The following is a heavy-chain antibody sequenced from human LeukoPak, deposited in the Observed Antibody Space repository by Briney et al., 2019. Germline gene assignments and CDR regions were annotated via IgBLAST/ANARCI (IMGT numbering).Heavy chain of an antibody. Sequence: SETLSLTCTVSGDSFTSVTDYWAWIRQPPGKGLEWIASGDYSGGTYYNPSLESRVAISADTSKNQISLKLTSVTGADTAVYYCAGERGEEYSSGWYKTNYFYNWGQGIRVTVSS. V-gene: IGHV4-39*07. CDR2: GDYSGGT. CDR3: AGERGEEYSSGWYKTNYFYN. D-gene: IGHD6-19*01. J-gene: IGHJ4*02. CDR1: GDSFTSVTDY.